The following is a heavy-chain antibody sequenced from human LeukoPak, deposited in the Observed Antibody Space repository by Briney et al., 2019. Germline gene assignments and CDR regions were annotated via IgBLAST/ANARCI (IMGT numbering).Heavy chain of an antibody. J-gene: IGHJ1*01. CDR1: GFTFSSYA. V-gene: IGHV3-23*01. CDR3: ATHRGYDSSPECFRH. CDR2: ISGSGGST. D-gene: IGHD3-22*01. Sequence: SGGSLRLSCAASGFTFSSYAMSWVRQAPGKGLEWVSAISGSGGSTYYADSVKGRFTISRDNSKNTLYLQMNSLIAEDTAVYYCATHRGYDSSPECFRHWGKGTLV.